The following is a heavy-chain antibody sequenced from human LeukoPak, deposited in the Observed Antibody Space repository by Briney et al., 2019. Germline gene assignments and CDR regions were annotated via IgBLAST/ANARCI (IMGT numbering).Heavy chain of an antibody. CDR1: GGTFSSYA. J-gene: IGHJ6*03. D-gene: IGHD3-3*02. Sequence: ASVEVSCKASGGTFSSYAISWVRQAPGQGPEWMGGIIPIFGTANYAQKFQGRVTITADESTSTAYMELSGLRSEDTAVYYCASAISSPEYYYYMDVWGKGTTVTVSS. V-gene: IGHV1-69*13. CDR3: ASAISSPEYYYYMDV. CDR2: IIPIFGTA.